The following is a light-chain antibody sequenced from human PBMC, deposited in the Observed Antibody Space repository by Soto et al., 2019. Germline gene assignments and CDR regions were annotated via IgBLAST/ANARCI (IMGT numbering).Light chain of an antibody. Sequence: DIQMTQSPSSLSASVGDRVTITCRASQGISNYLAWYQQKPGKVPKLLIYAVSTLHSGVPSRFSGSGSGTDFTLTISSLPPEDVATYYCQKYNSAPRTFGQGTKVEIK. CDR1: QGISNY. V-gene: IGKV1-27*01. J-gene: IGKJ1*01. CDR3: QKYNSAPRT. CDR2: AVS.